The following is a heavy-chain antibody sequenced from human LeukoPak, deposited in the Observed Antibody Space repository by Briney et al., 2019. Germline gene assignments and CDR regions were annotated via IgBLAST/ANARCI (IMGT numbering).Heavy chain of an antibody. Sequence: KSSETLSLTCTVSGGSISSSTYLWGWIRQPPGEGLEWIGSIFYSGSTYYSPSLKSRVTVSVDTSNNQFSLRLSSVTAADTAVYFCARQGVIISYFDYWGQGALVTVSS. J-gene: IGHJ4*02. V-gene: IGHV4-39*01. D-gene: IGHD3-10*01. CDR1: GGSISSSTYL. CDR2: IFYSGST. CDR3: ARQGVIISYFDY.